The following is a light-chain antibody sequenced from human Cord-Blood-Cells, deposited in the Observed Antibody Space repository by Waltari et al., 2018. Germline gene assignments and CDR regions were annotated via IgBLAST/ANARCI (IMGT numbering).Light chain of an antibody. V-gene: IGLV2-14*01. J-gene: IGLJ3*02. CDR1: SSDVGGYNL. CDR3: SSYTSSSTWV. CDR2: DVS. Sequence: QSALTQPASVSGSPGQSITLSCTGTSSDVGGYNLVPWYQQHPGKAPKLMIYDVSNRPSGVSNRFSGSKSGNTASLTISGLQAEDEADYYCSSYTSSSTWVFGGGTKLTVL.